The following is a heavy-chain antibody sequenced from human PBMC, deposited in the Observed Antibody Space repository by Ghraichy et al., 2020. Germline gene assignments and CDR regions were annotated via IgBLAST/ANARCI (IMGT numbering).Heavy chain of an antibody. CDR3: ARNGGIAPYYYYMDV. CDR1: GYTFTSYA. D-gene: IGHD6-13*01. J-gene: IGHJ6*03. V-gene: IGHV1-3*01. CDR2: INAGNGNT. Sequence: ASVKVSCKASGYTFTSYAMHWVRQAPGQRLEWMGWINAGNGNTKYSQKFQGRVTITRDTSASTAYMELSSLRSEDTAVYYCARNGGIAPYYYYMDVWGKGTTVTVSS.